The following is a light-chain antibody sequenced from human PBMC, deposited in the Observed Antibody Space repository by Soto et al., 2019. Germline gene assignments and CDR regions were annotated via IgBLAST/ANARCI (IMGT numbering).Light chain of an antibody. CDR2: GAS. CDR1: QSVGSNY. CDR3: QQYGSSIQT. V-gene: IGKV3-20*01. Sequence: DIVLTQFPVTFSLSPVERATLSCRASQSVGSNYLAWYQQRPGQPPNLLIFGASHRAPDIPDRFSGSGSGTDFTLTISRLEPEDFAVYYCQQYGSSIQTFGQGTKVDIK. J-gene: IGKJ1*01.